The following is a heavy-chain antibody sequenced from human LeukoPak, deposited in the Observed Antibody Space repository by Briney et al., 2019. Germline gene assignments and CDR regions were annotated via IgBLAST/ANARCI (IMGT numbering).Heavy chain of an antibody. V-gene: IGHV4-61*02. CDR3: ARANKVEELFIDAFDI. CDR2: IYTSGST. J-gene: IGHJ3*02. Sequence: PSETLSLTCTASGGSISSGSYYWSWIRPPTGMGLEWIGRIYTSGSTNYNPSLKRRVTISVDPYKNHFSLKLIYVTAADTAVYYCARANKVEELFIDAFDIWGQGTMVTVSS. D-gene: IGHD5-12*01. CDR1: GGSISSGSYY.